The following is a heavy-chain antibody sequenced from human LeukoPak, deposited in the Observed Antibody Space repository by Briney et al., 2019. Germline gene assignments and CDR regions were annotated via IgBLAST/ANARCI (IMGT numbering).Heavy chain of an antibody. Sequence: RRASVKVSCKASGYTFTSYGISWVRQAPGQGLERMGWISAYNGNTNYAQKLQGRVTMTTDTSTSTAYMELRSLRSDDTAVYYCARGMWGYCSSTSCYKTNYYYYYMDVWGKGTTVTVSS. CDR3: ARGMWGYCSSTSCYKTNYYYYYMDV. V-gene: IGHV1-18*01. CDR2: ISAYNGNT. CDR1: GYTFTSYG. J-gene: IGHJ6*03. D-gene: IGHD2-2*01.